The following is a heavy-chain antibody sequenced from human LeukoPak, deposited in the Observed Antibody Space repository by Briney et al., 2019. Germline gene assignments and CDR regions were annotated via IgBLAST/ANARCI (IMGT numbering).Heavy chain of an antibody. V-gene: IGHV4-30-4*08. CDR3: ARDQSYFDSGGYIEY. J-gene: IGHJ4*02. D-gene: IGHD3-22*01. Sequence: SQTLSLTCTVSGGSISTGDYYWSWIRQPPGKGLEWIGYIYDSGSTYYSPSLESRVTISVDMSKNQFSLKLNSVTAADTAVYYCARDQSYFDSGGYIEYWGQGTLVTVSS. CDR2: IYDSGST. CDR1: GGSISTGDYY.